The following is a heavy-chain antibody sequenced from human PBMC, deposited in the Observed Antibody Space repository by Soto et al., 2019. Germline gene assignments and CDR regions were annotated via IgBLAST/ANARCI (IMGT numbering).Heavy chain of an antibody. CDR3: ETNPRDPSNGWHKFDY. Sequence: GGSLRLSCAASGFTFDTYVLSWVRQSPGKGLERVASISGSGITTFYAESVRGRFIISRDNSNNSVFLQMAGLRADDTALYFCETNPRDPSNGWHKFDYWGQGALVTVSS. J-gene: IGHJ4*02. V-gene: IGHV3-23*01. CDR2: ISGSGITT. CDR1: GFTFDTYV. D-gene: IGHD6-19*01.